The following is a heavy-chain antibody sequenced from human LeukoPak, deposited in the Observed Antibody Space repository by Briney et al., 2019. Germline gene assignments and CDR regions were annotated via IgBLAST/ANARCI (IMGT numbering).Heavy chain of an antibody. CDR2: INEDGSKK. J-gene: IGHJ4*02. D-gene: IGHD3-3*01. Sequence: GGSLRLSCAASGLSFCNYWMSWVRQAPGKGLEWVANINEDGSKKYYVDSVKGRFTISRDNAKKSLYLQMNSLRAEDTAVYYCARDFAYWGRGTLVTVSS. CDR1: GLSFCNYW. V-gene: IGHV3-7*05. CDR3: ARDFAY.